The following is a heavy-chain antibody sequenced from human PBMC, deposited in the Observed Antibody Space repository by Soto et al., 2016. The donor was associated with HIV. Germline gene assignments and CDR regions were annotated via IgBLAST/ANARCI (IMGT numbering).Heavy chain of an antibody. Sequence: VQLVESGGGMVQPGRSLRVSCAASGIIFSNSIMHWVRQAPGKGLEWVALVWHDGSNKYYADSVKGRFTVSRDNSKNTLFLQMNSLRVEDTAVYYCAREHFDSFDWKVVGYFDLVGLAPWSLS. J-gene: IGHJ2*01. D-gene: IGHD3-9*01. V-gene: IGHV3-33*01. CDR1: GIIFSNSI. CDR2: VWHDGSNK. CDR3: AREHFDSFDWKVVGYFDL.